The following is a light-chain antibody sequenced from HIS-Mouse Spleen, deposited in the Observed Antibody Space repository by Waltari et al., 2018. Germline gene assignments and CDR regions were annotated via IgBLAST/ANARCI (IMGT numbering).Light chain of an antibody. V-gene: IGKV4-1*01. Sequence: DIVMTQSPDSLAVSLGERATINCKSSQSVLYSSNNKNYLAWYQQKPGQPPKLLIYWASTRESGVPDRFSGSGSGTDFTLTISSLQAEDVAVYYCQQYSSTSSLTFGGGTKVEIK. CDR1: QSVLYSSNNKNY. CDR2: WAS. CDR3: QQYSSTSSLT. J-gene: IGKJ4*01.